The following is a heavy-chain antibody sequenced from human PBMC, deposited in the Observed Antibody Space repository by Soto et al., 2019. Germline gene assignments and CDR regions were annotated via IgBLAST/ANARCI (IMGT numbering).Heavy chain of an antibody. CDR2: IIPIFGTA. CDR3: ARGQPVYDYVWGSYRSDAFDI. V-gene: IGHV1-69*13. J-gene: IGHJ3*02. D-gene: IGHD3-16*02. Sequence: ASVKVSCKASGGTFSSYAISWVRQAPGQGLEWMGGIIPIFGTANYAQKFQGRVTITADESTSTAYMELSSLRSEDTAVYYCARGQPVYDYVWGSYRSDAFDIWGQGTMVTVSS. CDR1: GGTFSSYA.